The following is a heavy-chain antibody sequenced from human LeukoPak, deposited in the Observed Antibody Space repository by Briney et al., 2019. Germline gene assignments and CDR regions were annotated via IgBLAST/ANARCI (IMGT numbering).Heavy chain of an antibody. Sequence: GGSLRLSCAASGFTFSSYAMSWVRQAPGKGLEWVSTITGSSRSTYYADSVRGRFTISRDNSKNTLYLQMNSLTAEATAVYYCAKDTPLTPYSPGWSGNSFDSWGQGTLVTVSS. CDR3: AKDTPLTPYSPGWSGNSFDS. V-gene: IGHV3-23*01. CDR1: GFTFSSYA. D-gene: IGHD6-19*01. CDR2: ITGSSRST. J-gene: IGHJ4*02.